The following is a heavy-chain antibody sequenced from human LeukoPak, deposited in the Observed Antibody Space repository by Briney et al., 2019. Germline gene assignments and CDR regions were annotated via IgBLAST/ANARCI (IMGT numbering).Heavy chain of an antibody. V-gene: IGHV4-59*12. CDR3: ARDSGIAALYHFDY. CDR1: GGSISSYY. J-gene: IGHJ4*02. D-gene: IGHD6-13*01. Sequence: SETLSLTCTVSGGSISSYYWSWIRQPPGKGLEWIGYVYYSGSTHYNPSLKSRVTISVDTSKNQFSLKPSSVTAADTAVYYCARDSGIAALYHFDYWGQGTLVTVSS. CDR2: VYYSGST.